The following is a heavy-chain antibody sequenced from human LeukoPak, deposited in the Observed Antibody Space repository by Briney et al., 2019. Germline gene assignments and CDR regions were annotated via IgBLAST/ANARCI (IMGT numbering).Heavy chain of an antibody. CDR2: INHSGST. J-gene: IGHJ6*03. CDR1: GGSFSGYY. CDR3: ARPNLGYYYVDV. V-gene: IGHV4-34*01. Sequence: SETLSLTCAVYGGSFSGYYWSWIRQPPGKGLEWIGEINHSGSTNYNPSLKSRVTISVDTSKNQFSLKLSSVTAADTAVYYCARPNLGYYYVDVWGKGTTVTVSS.